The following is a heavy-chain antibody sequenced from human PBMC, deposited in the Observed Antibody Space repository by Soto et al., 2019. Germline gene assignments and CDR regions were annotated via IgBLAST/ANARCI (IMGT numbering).Heavy chain of an antibody. D-gene: IGHD1-26*01. CDR3: ARDSVYRGATFDY. J-gene: IGHJ4*02. CDR2: IYHSGST. Sequence: PSETLSLTCAVSGGSISSSNWWSCVRQPPGKGLEWIGEIYHSGSTNYNPSLKSRVTISVDKSKNQFSLKLSSVTAADTAVYYCARDSVYRGATFDYWGQGTLVTVSS. CDR1: GGSISSSNW. V-gene: IGHV4-4*02.